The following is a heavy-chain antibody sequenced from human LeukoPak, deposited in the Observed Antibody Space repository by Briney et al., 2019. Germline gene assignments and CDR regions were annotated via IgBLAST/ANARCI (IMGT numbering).Heavy chain of an antibody. V-gene: IGHV3-64D*09. Sequence: PGGSLRLSCSASGFTFSRYGMHWVRQAPGKGLEYVSAIVSNGDSTYYADSVKGRFTISRDNAKNTLYLQMSSLRPDDTAVYYCVNPGWYYDSSGYSYYGMDVWGQGTTVTVSS. J-gene: IGHJ6*02. CDR1: GFTFSRYG. CDR2: IVSNGDST. D-gene: IGHD3-22*01. CDR3: VNPGWYYDSSGYSYYGMDV.